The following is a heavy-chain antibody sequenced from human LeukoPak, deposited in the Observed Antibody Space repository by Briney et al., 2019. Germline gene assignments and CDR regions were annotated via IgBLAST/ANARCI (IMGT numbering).Heavy chain of an antibody. CDR2: IWYDGSKK. Sequence: GMSLRLSCGASGFNLRNYVIHDVRQAPGKGVEGVAVIWYDGSKKYYGDSVKGRFTISRDNSKNTSILQMNSLRAEDTAFYYCAKDVSGSHFDHWGQGTLVTVSS. CDR1: GFNLRNYV. CDR3: AKDVSGSHFDH. D-gene: IGHD1-26*01. J-gene: IGHJ4*02. V-gene: IGHV3-33*06.